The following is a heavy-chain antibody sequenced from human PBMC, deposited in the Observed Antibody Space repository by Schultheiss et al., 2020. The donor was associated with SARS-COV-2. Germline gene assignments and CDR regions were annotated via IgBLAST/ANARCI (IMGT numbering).Heavy chain of an antibody. Sequence: SQTLSLTCAVYGGSFSGYYWSWIRQPPGKGLEWIGEINHSGSTNYNPSLKSRVTISVDKSKNQFSLKLSSVTAADTAVYYCASLGITIFGVVSEGEGMDVWGQGTTVTVSS. CDR1: GGSFSGYY. CDR2: INHSGST. V-gene: IGHV4-34*01. J-gene: IGHJ6*02. CDR3: ASLGITIFGVVSEGEGMDV. D-gene: IGHD3-3*01.